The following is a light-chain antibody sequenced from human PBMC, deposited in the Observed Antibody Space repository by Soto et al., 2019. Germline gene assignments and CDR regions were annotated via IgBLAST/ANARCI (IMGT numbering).Light chain of an antibody. CDR1: SSNIGADYD. V-gene: IGLV1-40*01. J-gene: IGLJ1*01. Sequence: QSVLTQPPSVSGAPGQTVTISCTGSSSNIGADYDVHWYQQLPGTAPELLIYANSNRPSGVPDRFSGSKSGTSASLAVTGLQAEDEADYYCQSFDSTLSGYVFGTGTKLTVL. CDR2: ANS. CDR3: QSFDSTLSGYV.